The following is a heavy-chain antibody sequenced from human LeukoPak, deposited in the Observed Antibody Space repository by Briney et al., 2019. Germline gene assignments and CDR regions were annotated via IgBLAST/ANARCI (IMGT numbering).Heavy chain of an antibody. D-gene: IGHD7-27*01. CDR2: TIYDGTMA. Sequence: GGSLRLSCAASGFSLSNYAMHWVRQAPGKGLEWVGVTIYDGTMAYYADSVKGRFTISRDNSKNTLYLQMNSPRAEDTAAYYCAKDGNWARFENWGQGTLVTVSS. CDR1: GFSLSNYA. CDR3: AKDGNWARFEN. J-gene: IGHJ4*02. V-gene: IGHV3-30-3*01.